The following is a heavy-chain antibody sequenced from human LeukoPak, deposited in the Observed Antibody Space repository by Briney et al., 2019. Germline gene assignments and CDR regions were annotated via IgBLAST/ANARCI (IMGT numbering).Heavy chain of an antibody. Sequence: PGGSLRLSCAASGFTFSSYWMHWVRQAPGKGLVWVSRINSDGSSTSYADSVKGRFTISRDNAKNTLYLQMNSLRAEDTAVYYCARDLGSEPGYSYGYYYYYYMDVWGKGTTVTVSS. CDR1: GFTFSSYW. CDR3: ARDLGSEPGYSYGYYYYYYMDV. CDR2: INSDGSST. D-gene: IGHD5-18*01. V-gene: IGHV3-74*01. J-gene: IGHJ6*03.